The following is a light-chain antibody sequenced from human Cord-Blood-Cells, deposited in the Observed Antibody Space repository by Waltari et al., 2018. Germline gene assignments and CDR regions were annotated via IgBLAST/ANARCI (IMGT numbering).Light chain of an antibody. CDR3: SSYAGSNNLV. V-gene: IGLV2-8*01. CDR2: EVS. Sequence: QSALTPHPTAYGSPGQSVTISCTRTRRAVGGYNHLHWYQHHPSKAPTLMIYEVSRRPSGVPDRFSGAKSGNTASLTVSELQAEDEADYYCSSYAGSNNLVFGTGNKVTVL. J-gene: IGLJ1*01. CDR1: RRAVGGYNH.